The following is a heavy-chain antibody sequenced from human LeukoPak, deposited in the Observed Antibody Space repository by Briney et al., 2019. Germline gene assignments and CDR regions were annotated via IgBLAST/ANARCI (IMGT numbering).Heavy chain of an antibody. Sequence: SETLSLTCAVYGGSFSGYYWSWIRQPPGKGLEWIGEINRSGSTNYNPSLKSRVTISVDTSKNQFSLKLSPVTAADTAVYYCASSDGDYPEPVDYWGQGTLVTVSS. V-gene: IGHV4-34*01. CDR1: GGSFSGYY. D-gene: IGHD4-17*01. CDR3: ASSDGDYPEPVDY. J-gene: IGHJ4*02. CDR2: INRSGST.